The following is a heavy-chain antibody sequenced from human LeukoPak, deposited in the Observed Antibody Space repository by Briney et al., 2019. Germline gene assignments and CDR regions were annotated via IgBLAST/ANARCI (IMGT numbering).Heavy chain of an antibody. J-gene: IGHJ4*02. D-gene: IGHD3-10*01. Sequence: SETLSLTCAVSGGSISSSNWWSWVRQPPGKGLEWIGEIYHSGSTNYNPSLKSRVTISVDKSKNQFSLKLSSVTAADTAVYYCARSVGEKGGYIDYWGQGTLVTVSS. CDR3: ARSVGEKGGYIDY. CDR1: GGSISSSNW. CDR2: IYHSGST. V-gene: IGHV4-4*02.